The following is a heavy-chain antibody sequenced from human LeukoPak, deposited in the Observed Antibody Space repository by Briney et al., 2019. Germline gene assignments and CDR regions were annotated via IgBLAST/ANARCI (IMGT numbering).Heavy chain of an antibody. CDR2: INHSGST. J-gene: IGHJ4*02. D-gene: IGHD3-22*01. Sequence: PSETLSLTCAVYGGSFSGYYWSWIRQPPGKGLEWIGEINHSGSTNYNPSLKSRVTISVDTSKNQFSLKLSSVTAADTAVYYCARVRGSGYLFDYWGQGTLVTVSS. V-gene: IGHV4-34*01. CDR3: ARVRGSGYLFDY. CDR1: GGSFSGYY.